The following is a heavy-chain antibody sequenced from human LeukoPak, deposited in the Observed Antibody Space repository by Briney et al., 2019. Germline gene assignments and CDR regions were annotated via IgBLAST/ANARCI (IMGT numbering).Heavy chain of an antibody. CDR3: ARSVSIAVVVVFDY. CDR2: IYYSGST. V-gene: IGHV4-39*07. Sequence: SETLSLTCTVSGGSINSSSYYWGWVRQPPGKGLEWIGSIYYSGSTYYNPSLKSRVTISVDTSKNQFSLKLSSVTAADTAVYYCARSVSIAVVVVFDYWGQGTLVTVSS. CDR1: GGSINSSSYY. D-gene: IGHD3-22*01. J-gene: IGHJ4*02.